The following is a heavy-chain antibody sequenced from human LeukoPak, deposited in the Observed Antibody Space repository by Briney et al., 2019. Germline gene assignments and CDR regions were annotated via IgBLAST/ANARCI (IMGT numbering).Heavy chain of an antibody. V-gene: IGHV3-21*01. D-gene: IGHD5-18*01. CDR2: ISSSSSDI. Sequence: GGSLRLSCAASGFTFSSYSMNWVRQAPGKGLEWVSSISSSSSDIYYADPVKGRFTISRVNAKNSLYLQMNSLRAEDTAVYYCARGGDTAMVSNWFDPWGQGTLVTVSS. CDR1: GFTFSSYS. CDR3: ARGGDTAMVSNWFDP. J-gene: IGHJ5*02.